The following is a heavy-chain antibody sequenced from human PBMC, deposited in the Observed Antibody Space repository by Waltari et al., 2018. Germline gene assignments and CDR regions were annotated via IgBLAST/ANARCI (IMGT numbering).Heavy chain of an antibody. CDR2: IYYSGST. Sequence: QVQLQESGPGLVKPSETLSLTCTVPGGPISRYYWSWIRQPPGKGLEWIGYIYYSGSTNYNPSLKSRVTISVDTSKNQFSLKLSSVTAADTAVYYCARWVRATPTSEYFDYWGQGTLVTVSS. D-gene: IGHD5-12*01. CDR1: GGPISRYY. J-gene: IGHJ4*02. CDR3: ARWVRATPTSEYFDY. V-gene: IGHV4-59*08.